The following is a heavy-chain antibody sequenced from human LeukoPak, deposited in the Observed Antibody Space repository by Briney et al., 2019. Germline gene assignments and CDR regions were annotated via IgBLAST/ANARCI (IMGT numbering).Heavy chain of an antibody. V-gene: IGHV4-39*01. J-gene: IGHJ4*02. CDR1: GSSISSSSYY. CDR2: IYYSGST. Sequence: PSETLSLTCTVSGSSISSSSYYWGWIRQPPGKGLEWIGSIYYSGSTYYNPSLKSRVTISVDTSKNQFSLKLSSVTAADTAVYYCARHVAEYCSGGSCYPYYFDYWGQGTLVTVSS. D-gene: IGHD2-15*01. CDR3: ARHVAEYCSGGSCYPYYFDY.